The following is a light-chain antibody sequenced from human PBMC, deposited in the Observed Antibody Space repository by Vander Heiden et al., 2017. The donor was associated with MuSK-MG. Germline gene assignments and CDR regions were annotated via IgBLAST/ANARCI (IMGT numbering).Light chain of an antibody. CDR2: GAS. CDR1: QSVSSN. Sequence: EIVIAVSPATLSVSPGERATPSCRASQSVSSNLAWYQQKPGQAPRLLIYGASTRATGIPARFSGSGSGTDFTLTISSLQSEDFAVYYCQQYNNWPPLTFGGGTKVEIK. V-gene: IGKV3-15*01. J-gene: IGKJ4*01. CDR3: QQYNNWPPLT.